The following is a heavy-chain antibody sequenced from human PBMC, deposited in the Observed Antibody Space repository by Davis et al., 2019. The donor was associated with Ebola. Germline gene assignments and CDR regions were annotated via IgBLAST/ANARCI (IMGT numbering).Heavy chain of an antibody. CDR3: ARAQFPTTSDH. J-gene: IGHJ4*02. D-gene: IGHD1-1*01. Sequence: SETLSLTCTVSGGSISSYYWRWIRQPPGKGLEWIGYIYYSGSTNYNPSLKSRVTISVETSKNQFSLKLSSVTAADTAVYYCARAQFPTTSDHWGQGTLVTVSS. CDR1: GGSISSYY. V-gene: IGHV4-59*01. CDR2: IYYSGST.